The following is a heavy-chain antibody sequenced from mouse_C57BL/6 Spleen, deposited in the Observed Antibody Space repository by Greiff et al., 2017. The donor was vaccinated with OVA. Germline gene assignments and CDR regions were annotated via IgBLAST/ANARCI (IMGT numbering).Heavy chain of an antibody. J-gene: IGHJ4*01. Sequence: QVQLQQSGADLAKPGASVTLSCKASGYTFTSYWMHWVQQRPGQGLEWIGYINPSSGYTKYNQKFKDKATLTADKSSSTAYMQLSSLTYEDSAVYYCARSALYYAMDYWGQGTSVTVSS. CDR1: GYTFTSYW. CDR2: INPSSGYT. D-gene: IGHD6-1*01. CDR3: ARSALYYAMDY. V-gene: IGHV1-7*01.